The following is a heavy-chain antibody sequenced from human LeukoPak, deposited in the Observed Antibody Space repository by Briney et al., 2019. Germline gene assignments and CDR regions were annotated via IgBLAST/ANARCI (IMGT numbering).Heavy chain of an antibody. D-gene: IGHD3-22*01. CDR3: ARSHYYDSSGYYSHFDY. J-gene: IGHJ4*02. CDR1: GYTFTSYG. CDR2: VSAYNGNT. V-gene: IGHV1-18*01. Sequence: ASVKVSCKASGYTFTSYGISWVRQAPRQGREWVGWVSAYNGNTKYAQQLQCGLTMTTDTSTSTAYMELRSLRSDDTAVYYCARSHYYDSSGYYSHFDYWGQGTLVTVSS.